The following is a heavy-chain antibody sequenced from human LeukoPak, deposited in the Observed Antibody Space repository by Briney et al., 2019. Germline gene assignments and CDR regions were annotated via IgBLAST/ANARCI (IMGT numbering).Heavy chain of an antibody. CDR1: GYTFTSYD. D-gene: IGHD5-18*01. J-gene: IGHJ4*02. V-gene: IGHV1-8*03. Sequence: ASVKVSCKASGYTFTSYDINWVRQATGQGLEWMGWMNPNSGNTGYAQKFQGRATITRNTSISTAYMELSSLRSEDTAVYYCARDRKGYSYGYDYFDYWGQGTLVTVSS. CDR2: MNPNSGNT. CDR3: ARDRKGYSYGYDYFDY.